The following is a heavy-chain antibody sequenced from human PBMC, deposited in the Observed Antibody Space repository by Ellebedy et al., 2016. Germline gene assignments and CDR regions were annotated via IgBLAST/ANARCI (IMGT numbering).Heavy chain of an antibody. Sequence: GGSLRLSCAASGFTFSTYSMNWVRQAPGKGLEWISYITSGSSTIYYADSVKGRFTISRDNAKNSLYLQMNSLRAEDTAVYYCARFYDSTGYYFDYWGQGTLVIVSS. J-gene: IGHJ4*02. CDR3: ARFYDSTGYYFDY. V-gene: IGHV3-48*04. CDR2: ITSGSSTI. CDR1: GFTFSTYS. D-gene: IGHD3-22*01.